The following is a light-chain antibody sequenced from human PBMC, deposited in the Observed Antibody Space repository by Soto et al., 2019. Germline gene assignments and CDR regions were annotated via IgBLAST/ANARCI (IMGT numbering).Light chain of an antibody. CDR1: SSDVGGYNF. Sequence: QSVLTQPASVSGSPGQSITISCTGTSSDVGGYNFVSWYQQHPGKAPKLTIYDVSNRPSGVSNRFSGSKSDNTASLTISGLQAEDEADYHCISYTSSSTYVFGTGTKVTVL. CDR3: ISYTSSSTYV. CDR2: DVS. V-gene: IGLV2-14*03. J-gene: IGLJ1*01.